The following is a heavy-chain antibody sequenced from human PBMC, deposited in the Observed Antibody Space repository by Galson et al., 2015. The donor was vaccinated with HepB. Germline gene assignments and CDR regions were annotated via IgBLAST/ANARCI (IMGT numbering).Heavy chain of an antibody. D-gene: IGHD6-19*01. J-gene: IGHJ6*02. CDR3: ARHWEVAGPLSIPLGDV. V-gene: IGHV5-51*01. Sequence: QSGAEVKKPGESLKISCKGSGYSFTSYWIGWVRQMPGKGLEWMGIIYPGDSDTRYSPSFQGQVTISADKSISTAYLQWSSLKASDTAMYYCARHWEVAGPLSIPLGDVWGQGTTVTVSS. CDR1: GYSFTSYW. CDR2: IYPGDSDT.